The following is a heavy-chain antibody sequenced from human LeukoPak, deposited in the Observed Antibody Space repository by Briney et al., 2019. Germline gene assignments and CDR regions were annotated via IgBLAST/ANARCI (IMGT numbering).Heavy chain of an antibody. D-gene: IGHD6-13*01. Sequence: SETLSLTCTVSGDSISSSSYYWGWIRQPPGKGLEWIGCICYSGSTYYNPSLKSRVTISVDTSKNQFSLKLSSVTAADTAVYYCARQWGIAAAGTWSQGTLVTVSS. CDR1: GDSISSSSYY. V-gene: IGHV4-39*01. J-gene: IGHJ4*02. CDR2: ICYSGST. CDR3: ARQWGIAAAGT.